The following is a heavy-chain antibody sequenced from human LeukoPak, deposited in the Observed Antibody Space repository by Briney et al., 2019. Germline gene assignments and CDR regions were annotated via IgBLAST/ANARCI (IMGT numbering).Heavy chain of an antibody. D-gene: IGHD3-22*01. Sequence: GGSLRLSCAASGLTFSSYGMHWVRQAPGKGLEWVAFVRYDGSNKYYADSVKGRFTISRDNSKNTLYLQMNSLRAEDTAVYYCAKDRHYYDSSGYYTYWGQGTLVTVSS. J-gene: IGHJ4*02. CDR1: GLTFSSYG. CDR3: AKDRHYYDSSGYYTY. V-gene: IGHV3-30*02. CDR2: VRYDGSNK.